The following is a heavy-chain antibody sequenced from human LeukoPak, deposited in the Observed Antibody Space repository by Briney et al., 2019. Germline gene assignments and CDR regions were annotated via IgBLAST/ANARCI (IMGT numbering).Heavy chain of an antibody. V-gene: IGHV4-39*01. J-gene: IGHJ4*02. CDR3: ARAIFSSGWYLVDY. CDR2: IYYSGST. CDR1: GGSISSSSYY. D-gene: IGHD6-19*01. Sequence: SDTLCLTGAFSGGSISSSSYYWGWIRQPRGNGLEWSGSIYYSGSTYYNPSLKSRVTISVDTSKNQFSLKLSSVTAADTAVYYCARAIFSSGWYLVDYWGQGTLVTVSS.